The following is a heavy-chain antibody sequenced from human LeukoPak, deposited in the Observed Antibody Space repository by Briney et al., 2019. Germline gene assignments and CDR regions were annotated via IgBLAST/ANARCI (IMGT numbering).Heavy chain of an antibody. V-gene: IGHV5-51*01. Sequence: GESLKISCKVSGTSFPTYWIAWVRQMPGKGLEWMGVIYPGDSDTRYSPSFQGQVTLSADKSISNDYLQWSSLKASDTAIYYCARALVGAATLSYWGQGTLVTVSS. J-gene: IGHJ4*02. CDR2: IYPGDSDT. D-gene: IGHD2-15*01. CDR3: ARALVGAATLSY. CDR1: GTSFPTYW.